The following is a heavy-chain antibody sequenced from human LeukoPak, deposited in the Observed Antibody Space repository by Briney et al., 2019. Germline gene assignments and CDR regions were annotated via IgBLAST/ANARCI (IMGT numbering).Heavy chain of an antibody. CDR3: ARDSPGGSGTYYNDSPDY. CDR2: ISAYNGNT. Sequence: GASVKVSCKASGYTFSSYGISWVRQAPGQGLEWMGWISAYNGNTNYRQKLQGRVTMTTDTSTSIAYMDLRSLRSDDTAIYYCARDSPGGSGTYYNDSPDYWGQGTLVTVSS. D-gene: IGHD3-10*01. V-gene: IGHV1-18*01. CDR1: GYTFSSYG. J-gene: IGHJ4*02.